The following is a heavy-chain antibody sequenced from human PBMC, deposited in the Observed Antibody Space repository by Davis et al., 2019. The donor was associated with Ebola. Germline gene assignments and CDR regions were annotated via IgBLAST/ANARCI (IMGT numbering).Heavy chain of an antibody. J-gene: IGHJ6*02. V-gene: IGHV7-4-1*02. CDR1: GYTFTSYA. CDR2: INPNTGNP. Sequence: ASVQVSCKASGYTFTSYAMNWVRQPPGQGLEWMGWINPNTGNPTYAQGFTGRFVFSLDTSVSTAYLQISSLKAEDTAVYYCARDRPYYGVDVWGQGTTVTVSS. CDR3: ARDRPYYGVDV.